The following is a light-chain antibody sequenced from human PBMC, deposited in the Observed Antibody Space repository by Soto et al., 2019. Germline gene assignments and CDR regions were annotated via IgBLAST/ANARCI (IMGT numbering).Light chain of an antibody. CDR2: AAS. CDR3: PQYYSYPFT. J-gene: IGKJ3*01. Sequence: AIRMTQSPSSLSASTGDRVTITCRASQGISSYLAWYQQKPGKAPKLLMYAASTLQSGVPSRFSGSGSGTEFTLTISWLQSEDFAAYYCPQYYSYPFTFGPGTKVEI. V-gene: IGKV1-8*01. CDR1: QGISSY.